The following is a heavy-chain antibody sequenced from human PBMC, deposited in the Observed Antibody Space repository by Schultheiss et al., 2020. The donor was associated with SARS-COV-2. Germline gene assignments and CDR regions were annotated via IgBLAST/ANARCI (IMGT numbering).Heavy chain of an antibody. CDR3: ARDKPDIVVVPAAPRTYYYYGMDV. D-gene: IGHD2-2*01. J-gene: IGHJ6*02. V-gene: IGHV3-48*03. CDR1: GFTFSSYE. CDR2: ISSSSSTI. Sequence: GGSLRLSCAASGFTFSSYEMNWVRQAPGKGLEWVSYISSSSSTIYYADSVKGRFTISRDNAKNTLYLQMNSLRAEDTAVYYCARDKPDIVVVPAAPRTYYYYGMDVWGQGTTVTVSS.